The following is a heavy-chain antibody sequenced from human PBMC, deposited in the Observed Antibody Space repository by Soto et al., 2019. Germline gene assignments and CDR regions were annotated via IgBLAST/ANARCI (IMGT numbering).Heavy chain of an antibody. CDR1: GFTFSSYD. CDR3: AEDRLRFWFDP. J-gene: IGHJ5*02. V-gene: IGHV3-13*04. Sequence: GGSLRLSCSASGFTFSSYDMHWVRQGPGKGLEWVSAIGTAGDTNYAGSVKGRFTISRDNSKNTLYLQMNSLRAEDTAVYYCAEDRLRFWFDPWGQGTLVT. D-gene: IGHD5-12*01. CDR2: IGTAGDT.